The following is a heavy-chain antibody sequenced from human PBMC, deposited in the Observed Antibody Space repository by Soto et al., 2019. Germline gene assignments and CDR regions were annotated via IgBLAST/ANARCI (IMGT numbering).Heavy chain of an antibody. CDR2: IRGYNGDT. D-gene: IGHD1-1*01. V-gene: IGHV1-18*01. CDR3: ARRAETNGWNGFGADKYYFDF. CDR1: GYSFKSYG. Sequence: ASVKVSCKTSGYSFKSYGISWVRQAPGQGLEWMGWIRGYNGDTDYVQKFQGRVTMTADTSTSTAYMELRSLRSDDTAVYYCARRAETNGWNGFGADKYYFDFWGQGTLVTVSS. J-gene: IGHJ4*02.